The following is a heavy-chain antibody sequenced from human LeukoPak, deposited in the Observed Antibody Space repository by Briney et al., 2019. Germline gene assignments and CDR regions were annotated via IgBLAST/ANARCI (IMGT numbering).Heavy chain of an antibody. J-gene: IGHJ6*02. D-gene: IGHD3-9*01. Sequence: SETLSLTCSVSGGSISSYSWSWIRQPPGKGLEWIGYIYYSGSTNYNPSLKRRVTQSVDTSKNQFSLELSSVTAVDTAVYYCARLRPDYDILTGFPMDVWGPGTTVTVSS. CDR3: ARLRPDYDILTGFPMDV. CDR1: GGSISSYS. V-gene: IGHV4-59*01. CDR2: IYYSGST.